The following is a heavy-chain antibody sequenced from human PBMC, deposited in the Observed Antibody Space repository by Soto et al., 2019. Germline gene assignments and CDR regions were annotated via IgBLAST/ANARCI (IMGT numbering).Heavy chain of an antibody. CDR2: IYYSGST. V-gene: IGHV4-39*01. Sequence: QLQLQESGPGLVKPSETLSLTCTVSGGSISSSSYYWGWIRQPPGKGLEWIGSIYYSGSTYYNPSLKSRVTIAADTSKNQFSLKLSSVTAADTAVYYCARLKQLYCSSTSCYRTMFYGMDVWGQGTTVTVSS. J-gene: IGHJ6*02. D-gene: IGHD2-2*01. CDR3: ARLKQLYCSSTSCYRTMFYGMDV. CDR1: GGSISSSSYY.